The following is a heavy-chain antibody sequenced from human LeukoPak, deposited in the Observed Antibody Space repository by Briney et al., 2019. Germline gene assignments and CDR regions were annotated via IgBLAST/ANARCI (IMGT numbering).Heavy chain of an antibody. D-gene: IGHD5-18*01. Sequence: PSETLSLTCAVYGGSFRGYYWSWIRQPPGKGLEWIGEINHSGSTNYNPSLKSRVTISVDTSKNQFSLKLSSVTAADTAVYYCASRDTAMVTGNWFDPWGQGTLVTVSS. CDR3: ASRDTAMVTGNWFDP. CDR2: INHSGST. CDR1: GGSFRGYY. V-gene: IGHV4-34*01. J-gene: IGHJ5*02.